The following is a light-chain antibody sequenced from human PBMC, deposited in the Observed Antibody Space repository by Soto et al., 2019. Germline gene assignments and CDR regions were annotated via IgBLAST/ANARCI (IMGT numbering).Light chain of an antibody. CDR2: GNN. Sequence: QSVLTQPPSVSGAPGQRVTISCTGSSSNIGAGYDVHWYQRLPGTAPKVLIYGNNNRPSGVPDRFSGSKSGTSASLAITGLRAEAEADYYCQSYDSSLSGSYVFGTGTKLTVL. V-gene: IGLV1-40*01. CDR1: SSNIGAGYD. CDR3: QSYDSSLSGSYV. J-gene: IGLJ1*01.